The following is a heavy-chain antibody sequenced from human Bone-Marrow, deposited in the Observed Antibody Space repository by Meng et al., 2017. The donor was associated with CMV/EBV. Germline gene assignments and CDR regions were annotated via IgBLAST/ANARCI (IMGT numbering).Heavy chain of an antibody. V-gene: IGHV1-2*02. D-gene: IGHD1-26*01. CDR2: INPNGGAT. CDR1: GYTFIDYY. CDR3: ARAHGHSGSYYVFNWFDS. J-gene: IGHJ5*01. Sequence: ASVKVSCKTSGYTFIDYYMHWVRQAPGQGLEWLGWINPNGGATNYAQKFQGRVTMTRDTSSDTAYMELSRLRSDDTAVYYCARAHGHSGSYYVFNWFDSWGQGTLVTVSS.